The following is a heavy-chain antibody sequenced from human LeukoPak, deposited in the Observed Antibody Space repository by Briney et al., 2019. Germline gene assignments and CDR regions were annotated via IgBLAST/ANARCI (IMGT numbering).Heavy chain of an antibody. V-gene: IGHV3-23*01. D-gene: IGHD1-26*01. J-gene: IGHJ4*02. CDR3: AKHVGVSGAPNYFDY. Sequence: GGSLRLSCAASGFTFSSYAMSWVRQAPGKGLEWVSAISGSGGSTYYADSVKGRFTISRDNSKNTLSLQMNSLRAEDTAVYYCAKHVGVSGAPNYFDYWGQGTLVTVSS. CDR2: ISGSGGST. CDR1: GFTFSSYA.